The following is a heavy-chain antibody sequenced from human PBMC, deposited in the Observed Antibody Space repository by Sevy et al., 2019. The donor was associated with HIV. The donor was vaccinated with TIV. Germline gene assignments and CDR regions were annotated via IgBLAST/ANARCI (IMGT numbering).Heavy chain of an antibody. D-gene: IGHD2-2*01. Sequence: GESLKISCAASGFTFSSSAMSWVRQAPWKGLEWVTAISGSGGSTYYADSVKGRFTISRDNSKNTLYLQMNSLRAEDTAVYYCAKEGIGDCTSTSCSNWFDTWGQGTLVTVSS. CDR2: ISGSGGST. J-gene: IGHJ5*02. CDR1: GFTFSSSA. CDR3: AKEGIGDCTSTSCSNWFDT. V-gene: IGHV3-23*01.